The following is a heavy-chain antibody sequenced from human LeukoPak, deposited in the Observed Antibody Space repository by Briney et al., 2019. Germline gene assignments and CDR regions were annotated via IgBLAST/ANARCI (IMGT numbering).Heavy chain of an antibody. D-gene: IGHD6-19*01. CDR2: ISYSGST. CDR3: ARAPVTGSGIY. CDR1: GVSFSSYY. J-gene: IGHJ4*02. Sequence: SETLSLTCTVSGVSFSSYYWNWIRQPPGKGLEWIGYISYSGSTNYNPSLKSRVTISVDTSKNQFSLNLSSVTEADTAVYYCARAPVTGSGIYWGQGTLVTVSS. V-gene: IGHV4-59*01.